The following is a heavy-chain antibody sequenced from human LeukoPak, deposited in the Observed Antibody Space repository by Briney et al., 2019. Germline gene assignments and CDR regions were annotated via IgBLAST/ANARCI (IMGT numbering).Heavy chain of an antibody. CDR3: ATDFNKGFDP. CDR1: GFTFSNYN. Sequence: GGSLRLSCAASGFTFSNYNMNWVRQAPGKGLEWVSYISSSSGILYYADSVKGRFTISRDNAKNSLYLQMDSLRVEDTAVYYCATDFNKGFDPWGQGTLVTVSS. V-gene: IGHV3-48*04. D-gene: IGHD1/OR15-1a*01. CDR2: ISSSSGIL. J-gene: IGHJ5*02.